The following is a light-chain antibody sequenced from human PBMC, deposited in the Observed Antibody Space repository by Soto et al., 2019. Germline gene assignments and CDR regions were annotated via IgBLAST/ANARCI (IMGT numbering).Light chain of an antibody. V-gene: IGKV1-39*01. CDR3: QQSYSTPRT. CDR2: AAS. J-gene: IGKJ2*01. Sequence: DIQMTRSPSSLSASVGDRVTITCRASQRVSTYLNWYQQKPEKAPKLLIYAASSLQSGVPSRFSGSGSGTDFTLTISSLQPEDFATYYCQQSYSTPRTVGQGTKVDIK. CDR1: QRVSTY.